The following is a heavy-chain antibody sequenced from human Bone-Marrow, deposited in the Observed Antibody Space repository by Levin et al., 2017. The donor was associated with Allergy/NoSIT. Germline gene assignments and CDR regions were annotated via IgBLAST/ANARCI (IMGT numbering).Heavy chain of an antibody. V-gene: IGHV3-48*03. CDR3: ARDRTRTYVDY. J-gene: IGHJ4*02. CDR1: GFTFSSYE. Sequence: GASVKVSCAASGFTFSSYEMNWVRQAPGKGLEWVSYISSSGSTIYYADSVKGRFTISRDNAKNSLYLQMNSLRAEDTAVYYCARDRTRTYVDYWGEGTLVTVSS. CDR2: ISSSGSTI. D-gene: IGHD1-14*01.